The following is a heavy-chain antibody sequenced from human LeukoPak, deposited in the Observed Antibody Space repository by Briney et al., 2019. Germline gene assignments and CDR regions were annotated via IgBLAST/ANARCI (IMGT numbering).Heavy chain of an antibody. CDR2: MYYSGTT. V-gene: IGHV4-39*07. D-gene: IGHD3-10*01. CDR3: ARDAVNYYGSGSYDY. Sequence: SETLSLTCTVSGGSISSNDYYWGWIRQPPGKGLEWIGSMYYSGTTYYKPSLKSRATISVDSSKNQFSLKLSSVTAADTAVYYCARDAVNYYGSGSYDYWGQGTLVTVSS. J-gene: IGHJ4*02. CDR1: GGSISSNDYY.